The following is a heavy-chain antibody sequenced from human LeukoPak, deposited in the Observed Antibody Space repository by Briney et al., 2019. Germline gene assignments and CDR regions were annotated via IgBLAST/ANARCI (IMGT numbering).Heavy chain of an antibody. CDR3: ARVPRGSSWSRDAFDI. CDR2: MNPNSGNT. CDR1: GYTFTSYD. V-gene: IGHV1-8*01. D-gene: IGHD6-13*01. Sequence: ASVKVSCKASGYTFTSYDINWVRQAPGQGLERMGWMNPNSGNTGYAQKFQGRVTMTRNTSISTAYMELSSLRSEDTAVYYCARVPRGSSWSRDAFDIWGQGTMVTVSS. J-gene: IGHJ3*02.